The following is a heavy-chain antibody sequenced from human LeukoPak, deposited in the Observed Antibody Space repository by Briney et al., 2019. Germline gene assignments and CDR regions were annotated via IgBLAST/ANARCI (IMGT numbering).Heavy chain of an antibody. D-gene: IGHD3-22*01. CDR2: IKQDGSEK. V-gene: IGHV3-7*04. CDR3: ARGYYYDSSGPEDY. Sequence: GGSLRLSCAASGFTFSSYWMSWVRQAPGKGLEWVANIKQDGSEKYYVDSVKGRFTISRDNAKNTLYLQMNSLRAEDTAVYYCARGYYYDSSGPEDYWGQGTLVTVSS. CDR1: GFTFSSYW. J-gene: IGHJ4*02.